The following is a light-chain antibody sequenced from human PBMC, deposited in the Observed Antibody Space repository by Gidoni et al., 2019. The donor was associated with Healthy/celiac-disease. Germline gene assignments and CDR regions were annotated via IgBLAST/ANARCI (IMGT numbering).Light chain of an antibody. CDR2: EVS. Sequence: QSALTQPASVSGSPGQSITISCTGTSSDVGNYNLVSWYQHHPGKAPKFMIYEVSKRPSGVSNRFSGSKSGNTASLTISGLQPEDEADYYCCSYAGSRNVIFGGGTKLTVL. V-gene: IGLV2-23*02. CDR3: CSYAGSRNVI. CDR1: SSDVGNYNL. J-gene: IGLJ2*01.